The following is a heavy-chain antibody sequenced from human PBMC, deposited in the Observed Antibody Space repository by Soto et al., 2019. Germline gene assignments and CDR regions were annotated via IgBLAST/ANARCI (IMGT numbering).Heavy chain of an antibody. CDR1: GFNFDDYG. V-gene: IGHV3-48*01. J-gene: IGHJ6*02. D-gene: IGHD2-21*02. CDR2: ISSSSSTI. Sequence: GGSLRLSCAASGFNFDDYGMHWVRQAPGKGLEWVSYISSSSSTIYYADSVKGRFTISRDNAKNSLYLQMNSLRAEDTAVYYCARGDYCGGDCYYYYYYGMDVWGQGTTVTVSS. CDR3: ARGDYCGGDCYYYYYYGMDV.